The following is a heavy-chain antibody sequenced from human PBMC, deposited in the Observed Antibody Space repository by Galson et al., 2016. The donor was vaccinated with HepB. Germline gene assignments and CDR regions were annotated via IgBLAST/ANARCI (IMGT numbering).Heavy chain of an antibody. V-gene: IGHV3-23*01. CDR3: VKDHYVWGTYRYFDY. J-gene: IGHJ4*02. D-gene: IGHD3-16*02. Sequence: SLRLSCAASGFTFSTYAMSWVRQVPGKGLECVSTVGGTGADTYHADSVEGRFTISRDNSKNTLYLQMNDLKVEDTAVYFCVKDHYVWGTYRYFDYWGQGTPVTVSS. CDR2: VGGTGADT. CDR1: GFTFSTYA.